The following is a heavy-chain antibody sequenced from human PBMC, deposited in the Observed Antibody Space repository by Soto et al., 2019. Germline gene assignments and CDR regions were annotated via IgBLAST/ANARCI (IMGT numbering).Heavy chain of an antibody. CDR3: ARGSGRGNGWGTYFYYGMDV. V-gene: IGHV4-34*01. CDR2: INHSGSA. Sequence: SETLSLTCAVYGGSFSGYHWSWIRQPPGKGLEWIGEINHSGSASYNPSLKSRVTISVDTSKNQFSLKVTSVAAADTAAYYCARGSGRGNGWGTYFYYGMDVWGQGTTVTVSS. J-gene: IGHJ6*02. CDR1: GGSFSGYH. D-gene: IGHD6-19*01.